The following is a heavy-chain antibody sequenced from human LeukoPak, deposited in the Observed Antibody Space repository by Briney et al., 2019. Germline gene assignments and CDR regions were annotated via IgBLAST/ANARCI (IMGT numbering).Heavy chain of an antibody. J-gene: IGHJ5*02. V-gene: IGHV4-34*01. Sequence: SETLSLTCAVSGGSLSVYYWSWIRQPPGKGLGWIGEINHSGSTNYNPSLKSRVTISVDTSKNQFSLKLSSVTAADTAVYYCARGRSSSTWFDPWGQGTLVTVSS. CDR1: GGSLSVYY. CDR2: INHSGST. D-gene: IGHD6-6*01. CDR3: ARGRSSSTWFDP.